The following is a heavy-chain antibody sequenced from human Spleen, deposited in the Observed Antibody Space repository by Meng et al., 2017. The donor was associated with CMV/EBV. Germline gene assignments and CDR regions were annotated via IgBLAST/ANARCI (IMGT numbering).Heavy chain of an antibody. J-gene: IGHJ4*02. V-gene: IGHV1-2*06. Sequence: KTSGSRFNGFYIHWVRRAPGQGLEWMGHINPNSGDTRYAQKFEGGVSMTRDTSISTVYMELSSLRSDDAAFYYCTRRPLGSTRPFDYWGQGTLVTVSS. CDR3: TRRPLGSTRPFDY. CDR2: INPNSGDT. CDR1: GSRFNGFY. D-gene: IGHD1-26*01.